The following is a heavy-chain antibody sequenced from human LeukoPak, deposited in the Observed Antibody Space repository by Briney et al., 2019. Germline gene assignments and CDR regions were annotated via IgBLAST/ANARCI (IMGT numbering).Heavy chain of an antibody. V-gene: IGHV4-39*01. Sequence: PSETLSLTCTVSGGSISSSSYYWGWIRQPPGKGLEWIGSIYYSGSTYYNPSLKSRVTISVDTSKNQFSLKLSSVTAADTAVYYCASGGRYCSSTSCYYFDYWGQGTPVTVSS. D-gene: IGHD2-2*01. CDR3: ASGGRYCSSTSCYYFDY. CDR1: GGSISSSSYY. CDR2: IYYSGST. J-gene: IGHJ4*02.